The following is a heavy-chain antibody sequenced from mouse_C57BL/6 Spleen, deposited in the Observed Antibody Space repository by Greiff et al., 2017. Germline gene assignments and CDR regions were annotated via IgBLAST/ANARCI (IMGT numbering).Heavy chain of an antibody. CDR1: GYAFSSSW. CDR3: ARQGIYYGNYVDAMDY. Sequence: VKLEASVKISCKASGYAFSSSWMNWVKQRPGKGLEWNGRIYPGDGDTNYNGKFKGKATLTADKSSSTAYMQLSSLTSEDSAVYFCARQGIYYGNYVDAMDYWGQGTSVTVSS. J-gene: IGHJ4*01. D-gene: IGHD2-1*01. CDR2: IYPGDGDT. V-gene: IGHV1-82*01.